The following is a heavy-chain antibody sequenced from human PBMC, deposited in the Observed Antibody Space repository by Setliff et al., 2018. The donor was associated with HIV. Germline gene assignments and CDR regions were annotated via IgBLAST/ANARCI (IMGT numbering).Heavy chain of an antibody. J-gene: IGHJ6*03. CDR2: INHSGST. CDR1: GGSFSGYY. CDR3: ARLVGYYRSDNANYYYMDV. Sequence: PSETLSLTCAVYGGSFSGYYWSWIRQPPGKGLEWIGEINHSGSTYYNPSLKSRLTISVDTSTNHFSLKLSSVAAADTAVYYCARLVGYYRSDNANYYYMDVWGKGTTVTVSS. D-gene: IGHD3-16*02. V-gene: IGHV4-34*01.